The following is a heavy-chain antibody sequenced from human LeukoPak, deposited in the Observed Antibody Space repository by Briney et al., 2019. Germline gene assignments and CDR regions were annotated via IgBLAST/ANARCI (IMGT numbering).Heavy chain of an antibody. CDR1: GGSISSYY. CDR2: IYYSGST. Sequence: PSETLSLTCTVSGGSISSYYWSWIRQPPGKGLEWIGYIYYSGSTNYNPSLKSRVTISVDTSKNQFSLKLSSVTAADTAVYYCARDVPPHYYDSSGYDLWGRGTLVIVSS. CDR3: ARDVPPHYYDSSGYDL. V-gene: IGHV4-59*01. J-gene: IGHJ2*01. D-gene: IGHD3-22*01.